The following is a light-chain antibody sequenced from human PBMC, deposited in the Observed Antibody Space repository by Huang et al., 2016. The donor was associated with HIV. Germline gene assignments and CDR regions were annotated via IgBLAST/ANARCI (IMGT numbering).Light chain of an antibody. CDR1: QSVSNN. V-gene: IGKV3-15*01. CDR3: QQYHNWPPWT. J-gene: IGKJ1*01. CDR2: GAS. Sequence: EIVMTQSPATLSVSPGERATLSCRASQSVSNNLAWYQQKPGQAPRLLIQGASTRATGVPARFRGSGSGTEFALTISSLQSEDFAVYYCQQYHNWPPWTFGQGTKVEIK.